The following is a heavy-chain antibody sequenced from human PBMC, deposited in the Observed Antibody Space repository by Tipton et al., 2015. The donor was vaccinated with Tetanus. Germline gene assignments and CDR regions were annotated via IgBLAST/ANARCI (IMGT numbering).Heavy chain of an antibody. CDR3: AREYCSGGSCYDYYYYGMDV. CDR1: GGSVSSGSYY. V-gene: IGHV4-61*01. Sequence: TLSLTCTVSGGSVSSGSYYWSWIRQPPGKGLEWIRYIYYSGSTNYNPSLKSRVTISVDTSKNQFSLKLSSVTAADTAVYYCAREYCSGGSCYDYYYYGMDVWGQGTTVTVSS. CDR2: IYYSGST. J-gene: IGHJ6*02. D-gene: IGHD2-15*01.